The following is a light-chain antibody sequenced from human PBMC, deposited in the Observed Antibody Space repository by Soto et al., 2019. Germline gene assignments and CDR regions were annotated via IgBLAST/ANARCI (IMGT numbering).Light chain of an antibody. CDR2: DAS. CDR1: QSISSW. CDR3: QQYHNSPRT. J-gene: IGKJ1*01. Sequence: DIQMSQSPSTLSASGGGRVTITCPASQSISSWLAWYQQKPGKAPKFLIYDASSLASGVPSRFSGSGSGTEFTLTISNLQPDDFATYFCQQYHNSPRTFGQGTKVDI. V-gene: IGKV1-5*01.